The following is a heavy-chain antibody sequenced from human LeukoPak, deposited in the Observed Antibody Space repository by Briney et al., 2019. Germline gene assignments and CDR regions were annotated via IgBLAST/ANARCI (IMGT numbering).Heavy chain of an antibody. CDR3: ADPPSGY. J-gene: IGHJ4*02. V-gene: IGHV3-7*01. CDR2: INQDGSEK. D-gene: IGHD6-19*01. Sequence: GGSLRLSCAASGFTFNSKWMTWVRQAPGKGLFWLANINQDGSEKYYEDSVKGRFTISRGNAKSSLYLEMSGLRAEDTAVYYCADPPSGYWGQGTLVAVSS. CDR1: GFTFNSKW.